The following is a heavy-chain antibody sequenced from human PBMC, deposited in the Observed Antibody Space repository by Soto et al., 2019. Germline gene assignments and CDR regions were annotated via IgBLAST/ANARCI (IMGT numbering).Heavy chain of an antibody. CDR2: ISGSVDAT. J-gene: IGHJ6*02. V-gene: IGHV3-23*01. Sequence: GGSLRLSCAASGFTFSTRTMSRVRQAPGKGLEWVSAISGSVDATYYADSVKGRFSISRDHSKSTLYLQMNSLRAEDTAVYYCAKTSYSSYLKNGLDVWGQGTTVSYSS. CDR1: GFTFSTRT. CDR3: AKTSYSSYLKNGLDV. D-gene: IGHD6-6*01.